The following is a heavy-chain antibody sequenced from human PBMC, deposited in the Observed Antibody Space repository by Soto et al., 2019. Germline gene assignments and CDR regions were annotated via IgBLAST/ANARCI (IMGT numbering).Heavy chain of an antibody. Sequence: QVQLVQSGAEVKKPGSSVKVSCKASGGTFSSYAISWVRQAPGQGLEWMGGIIPIFGTANYAQKFQGRVTITADESTSTAYMELSSLRSEDTAVYYCANVLMVYAPQNINAFDIWGQGTMVTVSS. D-gene: IGHD2-8*01. CDR1: GGTFSSYA. V-gene: IGHV1-69*01. J-gene: IGHJ3*02. CDR3: ANVLMVYAPQNINAFDI. CDR2: IIPIFGTA.